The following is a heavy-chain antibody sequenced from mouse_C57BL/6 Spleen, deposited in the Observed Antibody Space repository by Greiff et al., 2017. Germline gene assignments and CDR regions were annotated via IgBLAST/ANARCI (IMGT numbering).Heavy chain of an antibody. Sequence: QVQLKQPGAELVKPGASVKLSCKASGYTFTSYWMHWVKQRPGQGLEWIGMIHPNSGSTNYNEKFKSKATLTVDKSSSTAYMQLSSLTSEDSAVYYCAINYDEAMDYWGQGTSVTVSS. CDR1: GYTFTSYW. CDR3: AINYDEAMDY. D-gene: IGHD2-4*01. V-gene: IGHV1-64*01. J-gene: IGHJ4*01. CDR2: IHPNSGST.